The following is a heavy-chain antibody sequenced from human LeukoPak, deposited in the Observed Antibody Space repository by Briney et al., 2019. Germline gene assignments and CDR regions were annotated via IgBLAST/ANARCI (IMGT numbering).Heavy chain of an antibody. CDR3: ARAGGGGAFDI. CDR2: IYYSGST. V-gene: IGHV4-39*07. Sequence: PSETLSLTCTVSGGSISSSSYYWGWIRQPPGKGLEWIGSIYYSGSTYYNPSLKSRVTISVDTSKNQFSLKLSSVAAADTAVYYCARAGGGGAFDIWGQGTMVTVSS. CDR1: GGSISSSSYY. D-gene: IGHD4-23*01. J-gene: IGHJ3*02.